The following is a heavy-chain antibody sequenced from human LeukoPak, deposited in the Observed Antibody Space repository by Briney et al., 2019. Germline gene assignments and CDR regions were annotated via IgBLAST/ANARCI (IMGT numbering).Heavy chain of an antibody. Sequence: PSETLSLTCAVYGGSFSGYYWSWIRQPPGKGLEWIGEINHSGSTNYNPSLKSRVTISVDTSKNQFSLKLSSVTAADTAVYCCARGYGSGSYALYWGQGTLVTVSS. J-gene: IGHJ4*02. V-gene: IGHV4-34*01. D-gene: IGHD3-10*01. CDR3: ARGYGSGSYALY. CDR1: GGSFSGYY. CDR2: INHSGST.